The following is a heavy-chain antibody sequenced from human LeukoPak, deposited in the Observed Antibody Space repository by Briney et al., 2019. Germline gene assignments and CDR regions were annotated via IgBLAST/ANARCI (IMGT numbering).Heavy chain of an antibody. Sequence: GASVKVSCKASGYTFSNYGINWVRQAPGQGLEWMGWINTYNGKTNYAQNFQGRVTITADESTSTAYMELTSLRFEDTAVYYCARKPHSITWFGQNWFDPWGQGTLVTVSS. CDR1: GYTFSNYG. V-gene: IGHV1-18*01. CDR2: INTYNGKT. J-gene: IGHJ5*02. D-gene: IGHD6-13*01. CDR3: ARKPHSITWFGQNWFDP.